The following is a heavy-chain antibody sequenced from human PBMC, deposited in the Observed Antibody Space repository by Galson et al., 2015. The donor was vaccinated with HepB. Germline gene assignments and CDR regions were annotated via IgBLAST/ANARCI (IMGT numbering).Heavy chain of an antibody. CDR2: ISSTSSYT. Sequence: SLRLSCAASGFAFSDYYMSWIRQAPGKGLEWVSSISSTSSYTNYAESVKGRFTISRDNAKKSVYLQMNSLRAEDTAVYYCARTGDSSGYYPWGQGTLVTVSS. CDR3: ARTGDSSGYYP. D-gene: IGHD3-22*01. CDR1: GFAFSDYY. V-gene: IGHV3-11*03. J-gene: IGHJ5*02.